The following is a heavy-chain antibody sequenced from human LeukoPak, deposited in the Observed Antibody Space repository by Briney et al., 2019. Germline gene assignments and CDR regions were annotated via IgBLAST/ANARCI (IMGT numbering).Heavy chain of an antibody. J-gene: IGHJ4*02. Sequence: GGSLRLSCAASGFSFRGYGMHWVRQAPGRGLEYVSAISADGGTTDYLNSVKGRFTISRDNSKNTLYLQMGRLRSDDTATYYCARGRGGPPFDFWGQGTVVTVAS. CDR3: ARGRGGPPFDF. D-gene: IGHD3-10*01. CDR1: GFSFRGYG. CDR2: ISADGGTT. V-gene: IGHV3-64*01.